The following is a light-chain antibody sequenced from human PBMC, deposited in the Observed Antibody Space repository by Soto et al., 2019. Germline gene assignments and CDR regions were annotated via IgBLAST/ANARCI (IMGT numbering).Light chain of an antibody. CDR3: QQSYSTPPWT. CDR2: AAS. Sequence: DLQMTQSPSSLSASVGDRVTITCRASQSIVTYLNWYLQKPGKAPKLLIYAASNLQSGVPSRFSGSGSGTDFTLTISSLQPEDFATYFCQQSYSTPPWTFGQGTKVDIK. J-gene: IGKJ1*01. CDR1: QSIVTY. V-gene: IGKV1-39*01.